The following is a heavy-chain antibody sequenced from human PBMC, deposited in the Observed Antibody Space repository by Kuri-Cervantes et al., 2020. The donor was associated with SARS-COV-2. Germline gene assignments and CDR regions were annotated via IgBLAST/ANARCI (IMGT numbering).Heavy chain of an antibody. V-gene: IGHV3-21*01. Sequence: ESLKTSCAASGFTFSSYSMNLVRRAPGTGLEWVSSISSSSSYIYYADSVKGRFTISRDNAKNSLYLHMNSLRAEDTAVYYCARGRKGSSIHFDYCGQGTLVIVSS. D-gene: IGHD1-26*01. CDR2: ISSSSSYI. CDR1: GFTFSSYS. J-gene: IGHJ4*02. CDR3: ARGRKGSSIHFDY.